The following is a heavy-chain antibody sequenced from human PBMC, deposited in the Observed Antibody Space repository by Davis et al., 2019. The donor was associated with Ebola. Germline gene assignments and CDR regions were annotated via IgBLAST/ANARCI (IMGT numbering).Heavy chain of an antibody. CDR2: ISRSGDTT. V-gene: IGHV3-23*01. CDR3: ARENYVSGSFSFDY. Sequence: PGGSLRLSCAASGFTFGNYAMNWVRQAPGKGLEWVSGISRSGDTTYYTDSVKGRFTISRDNAKNSLYLQMNSLRAEDTAVYYCARENYVSGSFSFDYWGQGTLVTVSS. D-gene: IGHD3-10*01. CDR1: GFTFGNYA. J-gene: IGHJ4*02.